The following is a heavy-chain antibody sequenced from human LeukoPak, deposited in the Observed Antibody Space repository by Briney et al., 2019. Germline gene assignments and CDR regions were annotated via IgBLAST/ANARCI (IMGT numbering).Heavy chain of an antibody. CDR3: ARSSTWLNVYHYYGMDV. Sequence: GASVKVSCKASGYTFTSYDINWVRQATGQGLEWMGWMNPNSGNTGYAPKFQGRVTMTRDTSISTAYMELSSLRSEDTAVYYCARSSTWLNVYHYYGMDVRGQGTTATVSS. V-gene: IGHV1-8*01. CDR1: GYTFTSYD. CDR2: MNPNSGNT. J-gene: IGHJ6*02. D-gene: IGHD6-19*01.